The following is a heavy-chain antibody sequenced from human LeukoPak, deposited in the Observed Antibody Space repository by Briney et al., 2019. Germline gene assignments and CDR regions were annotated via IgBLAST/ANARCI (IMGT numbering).Heavy chain of an antibody. V-gene: IGHV1-2*02. CDR1: GYTFTGYY. CDR2: INPNSGGT. Sequence: VASVKVSCKASGYTFTGYYMHWVRQAPGQGLGWIGWINPNSGGTNYAQKFQGRVTMTRDTSISTAYMELSRLRSDDTAVYYCARGVRGIVVVPAAINWFNPWGQGTLVTVSS. CDR3: ARGVRGIVVVPAAINWFNP. J-gene: IGHJ5*02. D-gene: IGHD2-2*01.